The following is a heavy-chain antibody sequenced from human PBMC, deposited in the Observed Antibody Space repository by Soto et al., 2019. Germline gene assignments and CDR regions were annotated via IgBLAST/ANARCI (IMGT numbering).Heavy chain of an antibody. CDR3: ARDRRSVTMISDY. CDR2: ISSSSSTI. D-gene: IGHD3-22*01. V-gene: IGHV3-48*01. J-gene: IGHJ4*02. Sequence: GESLKISCAASGFTFSSYSMNWVRQAPGKGLEWVSYISSSSSTIYYADSVKGRFTISRDNAKNSLYLQMNSLRAEDTAVYYCARDRRSVTMISDYWGQGTLVTVSS. CDR1: GFTFSSYS.